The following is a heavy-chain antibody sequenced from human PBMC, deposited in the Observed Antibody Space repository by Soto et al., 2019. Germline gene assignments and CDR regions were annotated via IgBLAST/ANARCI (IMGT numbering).Heavy chain of an antibody. CDR3: AVTIFGVVIIDYYGMDV. D-gene: IGHD3-3*01. CDR1: GYKCSSSG. J-gene: IGHJ6*02. V-gene: IGHV1-58*01. CDR2: IVVGSGNT. Sequence: LKAYCKAVGYKCSSSGAPWHQKKSGQRLEWIGWIVVGSGNTNYAQKFQERVTITRDMSTSTAYMELSSLRSEDTAVYYCAVTIFGVVIIDYYGMDVWGQGPTVTSP.